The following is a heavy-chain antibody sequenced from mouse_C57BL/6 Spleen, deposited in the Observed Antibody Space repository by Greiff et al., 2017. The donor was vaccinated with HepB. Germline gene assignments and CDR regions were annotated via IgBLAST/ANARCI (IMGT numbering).Heavy chain of an antibody. CDR1: GYTFTDYE. J-gene: IGHJ2*01. Sequence: VQLQQSWAELVRPGASVTLSCKASGYTFTDYEMHWVKQTPVHGLEWIGAIDPETGGTAYNQKFKGKAILTADKSSSTAYMELRSLTSEDSAVYYCTGDGYSYYFDYWGQGTTLTVSS. D-gene: IGHD2-3*01. V-gene: IGHV1-15*01. CDR3: TGDGYSYYFDY. CDR2: IDPETGGT.